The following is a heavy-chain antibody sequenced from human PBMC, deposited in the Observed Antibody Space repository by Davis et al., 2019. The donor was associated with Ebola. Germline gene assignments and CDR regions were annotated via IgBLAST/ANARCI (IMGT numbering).Heavy chain of an antibody. J-gene: IGHJ4*02. V-gene: IGHV5-51*01. CDR2: VYPSDSDT. Sequence: PGGSLRLSCEASGYSFTSYWIGWVRQMPGKGLEWMGIVYPSDSDTRYSPSFQGQVTISADKSISTAYLQWSSLKASDTAMYYCARQGDQMATIPSTPFDYWGQGTLVTVSS. CDR3: ARQGDQMATIPSTPFDY. D-gene: IGHD5-24*01. CDR1: GYSFTSYW.